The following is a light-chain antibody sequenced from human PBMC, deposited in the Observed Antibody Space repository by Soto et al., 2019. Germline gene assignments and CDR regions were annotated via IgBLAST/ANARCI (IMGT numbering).Light chain of an antibody. J-gene: IGKJ2*01. Sequence: DIVMTQSSLSWPVTPGEAVSISCRSSQSLFSSEDGNTYLDWYLQKPGQSPQLLIYTLSYRASGIPDRFSGSGSDTEFTLKISRVEAEDVGVYYCMQRIKFPYTFGQGTKLEI. V-gene: IGKV2-40*01. CDR3: MQRIKFPYT. CDR1: QSLFSSEDGNTY. CDR2: TLS.